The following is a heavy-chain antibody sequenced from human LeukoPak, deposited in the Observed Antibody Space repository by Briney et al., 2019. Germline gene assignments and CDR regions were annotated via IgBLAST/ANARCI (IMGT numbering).Heavy chain of an antibody. Sequence: GESLKISCKGSGFTFSSSWIAWVRRMPGKGLEGMGIIYPADSDTRYSPSFQGQVAISADRSLSTAYLQWSSLKASDTAMYYCARGECSGVTCYSGNWFDPWGQGTLVTVSS. D-gene: IGHD2-15*01. V-gene: IGHV5-51*01. CDR1: GFTFSSSW. CDR3: ARGECSGVTCYSGNWFDP. J-gene: IGHJ5*02. CDR2: IYPADSDT.